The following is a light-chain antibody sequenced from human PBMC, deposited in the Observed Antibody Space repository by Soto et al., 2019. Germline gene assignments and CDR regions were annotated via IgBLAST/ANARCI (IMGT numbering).Light chain of an antibody. V-gene: IGKV1-5*01. CDR1: QSISTW. Sequence: DIEFTQSPSTLSASVGDRVSIACRASQSISTWLAWYQQKPGKAPKLLIFDASSLESGVPSRFSASGSGTEFTLTISSLQPDDFATCYCQQYNSYSTFGQGTKVDI. CDR3: QQYNSYST. CDR2: DAS. J-gene: IGKJ1*01.